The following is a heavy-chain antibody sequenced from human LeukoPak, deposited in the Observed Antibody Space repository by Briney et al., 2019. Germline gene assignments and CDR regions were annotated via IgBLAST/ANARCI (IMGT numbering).Heavy chain of an antibody. CDR2: IYSGGST. CDR1: GFTVSSNY. CDR3: ASGTYYYDSSGYHSYY. Sequence: GGSPRLSCAASGFTVSSNYMSWVRQAPGKGLEWVSVIYSGGSTYYADSVKGRFTISRDNSKNTLYLQMNSLRAEDTAVYYCASGTYYYDSSGYHSYYWGQGTLVTVSS. V-gene: IGHV3-66*01. J-gene: IGHJ4*02. D-gene: IGHD3-22*01.